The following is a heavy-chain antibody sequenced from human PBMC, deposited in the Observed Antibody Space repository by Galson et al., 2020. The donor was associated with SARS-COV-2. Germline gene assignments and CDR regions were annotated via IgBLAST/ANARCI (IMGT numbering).Heavy chain of an antibody. Sequence: ASVKVSCKASGYTFTAYYIYWVRQAPGQGLEWMGWIDPNTGGTDYAQKFQGRVTMTRDTSISTAYMELTRLRPDDTAVYYCARVSGDLGWAFDIWGQGTMVTVSS. D-gene: IGHD4-17*01. V-gene: IGHV1-2*02. J-gene: IGHJ3*02. CDR3: ARVSGDLGWAFDI. CDR2: IDPNTGGT. CDR1: GYTFTAYY.